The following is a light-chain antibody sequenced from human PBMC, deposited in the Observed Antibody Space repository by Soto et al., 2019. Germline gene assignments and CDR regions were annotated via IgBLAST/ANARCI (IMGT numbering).Light chain of an antibody. J-gene: IGKJ1*01. CDR1: QSITSY. CDR2: GAS. CDR3: QQYKT. Sequence: DIQLTQSPSTLSASVGDRVTITCRASQSITSYLNWYQQKLGKAPKLLIYGASSLQSGVPSRFSGSGSGTDFTLTISSLQPEDVAVYYCQQYKTFGQGTKVDIK. V-gene: IGKV1-39*01.